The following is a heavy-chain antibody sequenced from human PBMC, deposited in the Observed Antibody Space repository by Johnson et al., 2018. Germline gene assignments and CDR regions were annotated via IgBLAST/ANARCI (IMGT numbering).Heavy chain of an antibody. V-gene: IGHV3-7*01. CDR3: ARERHVPVAGAHNYPYMDV. CDR2: INEDGRER. D-gene: IGHD6-19*01. Sequence: EVQLLESGGGLVQPGGSXRLSCEASAFAFSSFWMSWVRQAPGKGLEWVANINEDGRERDYVDSVKGRFTISRYNAKNSLYLQMNSLRAEDTAVYYCARERHVPVAGAHNYPYMDVWGKGTTVTVSS. J-gene: IGHJ6*03. CDR1: AFAFSSFW.